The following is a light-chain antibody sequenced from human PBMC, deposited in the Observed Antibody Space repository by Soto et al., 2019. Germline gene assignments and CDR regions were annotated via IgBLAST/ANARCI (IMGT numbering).Light chain of an antibody. J-gene: IGLJ2*01. Sequence: QPASVSGSPGQSITISCTGTSNDVGLYKYVSWYQQHPGKAPKLIIYEVSNRPSGVSNRFSGSKSGNTASLTISGLQAEDEADYFCSSYASSTALIFGGGTKLTVL. CDR3: SSYASSTALI. V-gene: IGLV2-14*01. CDR2: EVS. CDR1: SNDVGLYKY.